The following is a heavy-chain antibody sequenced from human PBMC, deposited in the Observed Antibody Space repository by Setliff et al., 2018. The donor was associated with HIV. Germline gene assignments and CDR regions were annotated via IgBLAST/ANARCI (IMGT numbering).Heavy chain of an antibody. CDR1: GDSISTNEW. CDR3: ARTVPHSAAQDAFDI. V-gene: IGHV4-28*05. D-gene: IGHD4-4*01. J-gene: IGHJ3*02. CDR2: ISNSGKI. Sequence: PSETLSLTCTVSGDSISTNEWWGWIRQPPGKGLAWIGYISNSGKIYYDPSLNSRVTLSADTSKNQLSLKLTSVTAEDTGVYYCARTVPHSAAQDAFDIWGQGTVVTVSS.